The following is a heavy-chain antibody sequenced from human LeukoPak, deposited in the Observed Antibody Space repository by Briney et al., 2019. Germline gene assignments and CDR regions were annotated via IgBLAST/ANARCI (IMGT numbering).Heavy chain of an antibody. Sequence: GGSLRLSCAASGFTVSSNYMSWVRQAPGKGLEWVSVIYSGGSTYYADSVKGRFTISRDNSKNTLYLQMNSLRAEDTAVYYCAKSSRLGGVIVISGFDYWGQGTLVTVSS. J-gene: IGHJ4*02. CDR2: IYSGGST. D-gene: IGHD3-16*02. V-gene: IGHV3-66*01. CDR1: GFTVSSNY. CDR3: AKSSRLGGVIVISGFDY.